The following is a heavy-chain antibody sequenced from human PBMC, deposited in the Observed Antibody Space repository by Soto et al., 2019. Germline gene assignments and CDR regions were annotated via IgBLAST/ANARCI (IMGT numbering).Heavy chain of an antibody. D-gene: IGHD2-15*01. V-gene: IGHV3-7*01. CDR1: GFTFSSNK. CDR3: ARAGLGYCSGGSCYHKTRLHYYYYGMNV. J-gene: IGHJ6*02. CDR2: TTQDGSAE. Sequence: GGSLRLSSVPSGFTFSSNKKSWFRQASCRERGRGASTTQDGSAEYDVDSVKGRFTISRYNAKNSLYLQMNSLRAEDTAVYYCARAGLGYCSGGSCYHKTRLHYYYYGMNVWGQGTTVTVAS.